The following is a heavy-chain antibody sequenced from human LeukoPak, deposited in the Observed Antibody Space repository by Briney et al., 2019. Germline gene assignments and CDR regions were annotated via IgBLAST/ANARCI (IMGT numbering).Heavy chain of an antibody. CDR3: ARVQKGIAAAGTGGGWFEP. D-gene: IGHD6-13*01. CDR1: GFTFSSYT. J-gene: IGHJ5*02. CDR2: ISSGGSTI. Sequence: GGSLRLSCAASGFTFSSYTFNWVRQAPGKGLEWISYISSGGSTIYYADSVRGQFTISRDNAKKSLYLQMNSLRAEDTAVYYCARVQKGIAAAGTGGGWFEPWGQGTLVTVS. V-gene: IGHV3-48*04.